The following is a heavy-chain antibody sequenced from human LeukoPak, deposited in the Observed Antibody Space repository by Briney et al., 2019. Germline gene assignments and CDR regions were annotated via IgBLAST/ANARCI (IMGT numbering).Heavy chain of an antibody. CDR2: ISAYNGNT. D-gene: IGHD3-22*01. V-gene: IGHV1-18*01. J-gene: IGHJ4*02. Sequence: GASVKVSCKASGYTFTSYGISWVRQAPGQGLEWMGWISAYNGNTNYAQKLQGRVTMTTDTSTSTAYMELRSLRSDDTAVYYCARDLGYDSSGYYSASGDYWGQGTLVTVSS. CDR1: GYTFTSYG. CDR3: ARDLGYDSSGYYSASGDY.